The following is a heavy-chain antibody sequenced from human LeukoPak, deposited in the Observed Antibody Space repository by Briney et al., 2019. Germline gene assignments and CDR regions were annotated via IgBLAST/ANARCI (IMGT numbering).Heavy chain of an antibody. CDR3: AGLSYDILTGYYDLDY. CDR2: IIPIFGTA. CDR1: GGTFSSYA. Sequence: GSSVKVSCKASGGTFSSYAISWVRQAPGQGLEWMGGIIPIFGTANYAQKFQGRVTITADESTSTAYMELSSLRSEDTAVYYCAGLSYDILTGYYDLDYWGQGTLVTVSS. J-gene: IGHJ4*02. V-gene: IGHV1-69*01. D-gene: IGHD3-9*01.